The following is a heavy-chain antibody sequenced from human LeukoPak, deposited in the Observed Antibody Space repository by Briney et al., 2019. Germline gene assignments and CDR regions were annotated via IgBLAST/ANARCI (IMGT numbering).Heavy chain of an antibody. CDR2: IYYSGST. Sequence: PSETLSLTCTVSGGSISSYYWSWIRRPPGKGLEWIGYIYYSGSTNYNPSLKSRVTISVDTSKNQFSLKLSSVTAADTAVYYCARDHYYYGSGSYPYGPWGQGTLVTVSS. D-gene: IGHD3-10*01. V-gene: IGHV4-59*01. CDR1: GGSISSYY. J-gene: IGHJ5*02. CDR3: ARDHYYYGSGSYPYGP.